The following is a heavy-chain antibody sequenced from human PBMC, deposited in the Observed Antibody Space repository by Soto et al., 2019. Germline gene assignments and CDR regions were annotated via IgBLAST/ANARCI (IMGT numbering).Heavy chain of an antibody. D-gene: IGHD3-22*01. CDR2: INAGNGNT. CDR3: AKSYYYDSSGFDAFDI. Sequence: ASVKVSCKTSGYTFSSYAMHWVRQAPGQRLEWMGWINAGNGNTKYSQKFQGRVTITRDTSASTAYMELSSLRSEDTAVYYCAKSYYYDSSGFDAFDIWGQGTMVTVS. V-gene: IGHV1-3*01. CDR1: GYTFSSYA. J-gene: IGHJ3*02.